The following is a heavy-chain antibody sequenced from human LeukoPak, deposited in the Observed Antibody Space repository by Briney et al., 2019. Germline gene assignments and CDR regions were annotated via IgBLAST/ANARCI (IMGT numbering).Heavy chain of an antibody. J-gene: IGHJ4*02. CDR2: IIPILGIA. CDR3: ATATREGYFDY. CDR1: GGTFSSYA. D-gene: IGHD1-26*01. V-gene: IGHV1-69*04. Sequence: KVSCKASGGTFSSYAISWVRQAPGQGLEWMGRIIPILGIANYAQKFQGRVTITADKSTSTAYMELSSLRSEDTAVYYCATATREGYFDYWGQGTLVTVSS.